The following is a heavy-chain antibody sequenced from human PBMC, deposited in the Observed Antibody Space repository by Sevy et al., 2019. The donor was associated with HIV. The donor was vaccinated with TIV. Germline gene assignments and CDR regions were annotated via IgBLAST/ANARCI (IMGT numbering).Heavy chain of an antibody. Sequence: SETLSLTCAVYGGSFSGYYWNWIRLSPGKGLEWIGEINHSGSTHDNPSLKSRVTISVDTSKNQFSLRLNSVTAADTAVYYCARAPHVVVVPGAPSWFDPWGQGTLVTVSS. V-gene: IGHV4-34*01. D-gene: IGHD2-2*01. CDR1: GGSFSGYY. J-gene: IGHJ5*02. CDR2: INHSGST. CDR3: ARAPHVVVVPGAPSWFDP.